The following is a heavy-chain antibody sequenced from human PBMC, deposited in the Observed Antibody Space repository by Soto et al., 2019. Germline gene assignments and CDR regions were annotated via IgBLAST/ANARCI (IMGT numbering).Heavy chain of an antibody. CDR1: GYSFTSYG. CDR3: ARDAGIEYYDSSGYYFPQGYYYYGMDV. D-gene: IGHD3-22*01. Sequence: ASVKVSCKASGYSFTSYGISWVRQAPGQGLEWMGWISAYNGNTNYAQKLQGRVTMTTDTSTSTAYMELRSLRSDDTAVYYCARDAGIEYYDSSGYYFPQGYYYYGMDVWGQGTTVTVSS. V-gene: IGHV1-18*04. CDR2: ISAYNGNT. J-gene: IGHJ6*02.